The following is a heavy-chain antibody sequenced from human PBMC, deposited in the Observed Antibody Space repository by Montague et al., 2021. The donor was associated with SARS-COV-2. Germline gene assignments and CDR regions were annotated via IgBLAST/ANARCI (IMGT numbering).Heavy chain of an antibody. CDR1: GDSVWSNTAA. V-gene: IGHV6-1*01. J-gene: IGHJ4*02. Sequence: YAISGDSVWSNTAAWNWIRQSPSGGLEWLGRTNYRSKRTSDYATSVEGRISIDPDTSKNQFFLHLRSVTPEDTGVYYCVRDTGSAQAGFDAWGQGTLVTVSS. D-gene: IGHD4-17*01. CDR2: TNYRSKRTS. CDR3: VRDTGSAQAGFDA.